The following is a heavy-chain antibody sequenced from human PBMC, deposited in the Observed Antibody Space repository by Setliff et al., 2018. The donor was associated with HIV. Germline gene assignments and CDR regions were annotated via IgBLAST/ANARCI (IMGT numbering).Heavy chain of an antibody. CDR3: ARAYSSGRYDAFDI. V-gene: IGHV4-39*07. CDR1: GGSISSGNYY. D-gene: IGHD6-19*01. CDR2: INHSGST. J-gene: IGHJ3*02. Sequence: PSETLSLTCTVSGGSISSGNYYWSWIRQPPGKGLEWIGEINHSGSTNYDPSLKSRVTISVDTSKNQFSLKLSSVTAADTAVYYCARAYSSGRYDAFDIWGQGTMVTVSS.